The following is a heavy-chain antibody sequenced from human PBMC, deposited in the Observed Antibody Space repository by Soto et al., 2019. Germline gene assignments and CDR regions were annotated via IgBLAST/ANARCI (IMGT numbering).Heavy chain of an antibody. Sequence: GGSLRLSCAASGFTFSSYAMSWVRQAPGKGLEWVSAISGSGGSTYYADSVKGRFTISRDNSKNTLYLQMNSLRAEDTAVYYCAKGSITIFGVVMYGGAQTYYFDYWGQGTLVTVSS. D-gene: IGHD3-3*01. CDR3: AKGSITIFGVVMYGGAQTYYFDY. CDR2: ISGSGGST. V-gene: IGHV3-23*01. CDR1: GFTFSSYA. J-gene: IGHJ4*02.